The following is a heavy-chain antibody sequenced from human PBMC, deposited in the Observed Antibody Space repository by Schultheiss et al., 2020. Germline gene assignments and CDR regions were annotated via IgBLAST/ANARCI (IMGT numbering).Heavy chain of an antibody. CDR1: GFTFSSYE. D-gene: IGHD3-22*01. J-gene: IGHJ3*02. V-gene: IGHV3-21*01. CDR2: ISSSSSYI. Sequence: GGSLRLSCAASGFTFSSYEMNWVRQAPGKGLEWVSSISSSSSYIYYADSVKGRFTISRDNAKNSLYLQMNSLRAEDTAVYYCARVTRRGSDYYDSSGYYYELNAFDIWGQGTMV. CDR3: ARVTRRGSDYYDSSGYYYELNAFDI.